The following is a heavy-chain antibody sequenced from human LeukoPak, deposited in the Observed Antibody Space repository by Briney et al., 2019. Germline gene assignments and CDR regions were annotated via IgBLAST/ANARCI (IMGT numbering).Heavy chain of an antibody. CDR3: ARDRAAAGTGSKPNWFDP. J-gene: IGHJ5*02. D-gene: IGHD6-13*01. V-gene: IGHV6-1*01. Sequence: SQTLSLTCAISGDSVSSNSAAWNWIRQSPSRGLEWLGRTYYRSEWYNDYAVSVKSRITINPDTSKNQFSLQLNSVTPEDTAVYYCARDRAAAGTGSKPNWFDPWGQGTLVTVSS. CDR2: TYYRSEWYN. CDR1: GDSVSSNSAA.